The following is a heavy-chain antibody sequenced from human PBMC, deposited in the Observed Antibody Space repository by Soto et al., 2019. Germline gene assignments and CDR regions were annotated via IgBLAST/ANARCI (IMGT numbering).Heavy chain of an antibody. J-gene: IGHJ6*02. V-gene: IGHV1-2*04. Sequence: ASMKVSCKASGYTFTGYYMHWVRQAPGQGLEWMGWINPNSGGTNYAQKFQGWVTMTRDTSISTAYMELSRLRSDDTAVYYCARDLGIGTMVRGVTYYYYGMDVWGQGTTVTVSS. CDR3: ARDLGIGTMVRGVTYYYYGMDV. CDR1: GYTFTGYY. D-gene: IGHD3-10*01. CDR2: INPNSGGT.